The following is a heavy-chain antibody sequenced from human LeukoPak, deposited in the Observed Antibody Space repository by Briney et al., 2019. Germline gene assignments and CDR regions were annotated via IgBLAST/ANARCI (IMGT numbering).Heavy chain of an antibody. D-gene: IGHD3-9*01. J-gene: IGHJ3*02. CDR2: INRNSGDT. CDR1: GYTFTAYS. V-gene: IGHV1-2*02. CDR3: ARGAAYYDILTGDRAGGSDAFDI. Sequence: GASVKVSCKASGYTFTAYSIHGVRQAPGQGLEWMGWINRNSGDTNSAQSFQGRVTMTGDTSINTAYMELSSLRSDDTAVYYCARGAAYYDILTGDRAGGSDAFDIWGQGTMVTVSS.